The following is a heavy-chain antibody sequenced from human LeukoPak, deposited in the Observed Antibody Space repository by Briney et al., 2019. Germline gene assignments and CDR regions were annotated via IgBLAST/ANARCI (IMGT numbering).Heavy chain of an antibody. CDR1: GYTFTSYY. CDR2: INPSGGST. J-gene: IGHJ4*02. D-gene: IGHD3-22*01. Sequence: ASVKVSCKASGYTFTSYYMHWVRQAPGQGLEWMGIINPSGGSTSCAQKFQGRVTMTRDTSTSTVYMELSSLRSEDTAVYYCARDGHYYDSSGYPTYYFDYWGQGTLVTVSS. V-gene: IGHV1-46*01. CDR3: ARDGHYYDSSGYPTYYFDY.